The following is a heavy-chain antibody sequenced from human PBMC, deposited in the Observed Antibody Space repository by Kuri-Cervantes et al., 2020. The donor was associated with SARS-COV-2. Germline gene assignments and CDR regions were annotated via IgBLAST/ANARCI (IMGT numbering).Heavy chain of an antibody. J-gene: IGHJ6*03. Sequence: ASVKVSCKASGYTFTGYYIHWVRQAPGQGLEWMGWINPNSGGTNYAQKFQGRVTMTRGTSISTAYMELSRLRSDDTAVYYCARDPGFGELLYPSYYYYHYMDVWGKGTTVTVSS. CDR3: ARDPGFGELLYPSYYYYHYMDV. CDR1: GYTFTGYY. D-gene: IGHD3-10*01. V-gene: IGHV1-2*02. CDR2: INPNSGGT.